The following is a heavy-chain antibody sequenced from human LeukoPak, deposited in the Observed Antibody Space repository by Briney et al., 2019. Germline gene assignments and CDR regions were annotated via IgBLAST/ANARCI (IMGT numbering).Heavy chain of an antibody. J-gene: IGHJ5*02. CDR2: INHSGST. Sequence: PSETLSLTCAVYGGSLSGYYWSWIRQPPGKGLKWIGEINHSGSTNYNPSLKSRVTISVDTSKNQFSLRLASVTAADTAVYYCARGYDSCGSRFDPWGQGTLVTVSS. CDR1: GGSLSGYY. V-gene: IGHV4-34*01. CDR3: ARGYDSCGSRFDP. D-gene: IGHD3-22*01.